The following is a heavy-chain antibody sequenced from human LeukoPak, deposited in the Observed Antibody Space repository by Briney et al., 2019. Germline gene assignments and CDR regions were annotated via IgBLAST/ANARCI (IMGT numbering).Heavy chain of an antibody. CDR3: ATDRGHAFDI. V-gene: IGHV3-74*01. CDR1: GFTFSSYW. J-gene: IGHJ3*02. D-gene: IGHD3-10*01. CDR2: IYSDGSGT. Sequence: GSLTLSCAASGFTFSSYWMHWVRQAPGKGLVWVSRIYSDGSGTTYAESVKGRFTISRDNAKNTLFPQMNSLTAEDTAVYYCATDRGHAFDIWGKGPRLTVS.